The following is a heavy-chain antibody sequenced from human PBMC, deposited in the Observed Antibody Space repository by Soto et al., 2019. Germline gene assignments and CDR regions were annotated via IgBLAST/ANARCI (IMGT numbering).Heavy chain of an antibody. CDR1: GGSISSSSYY. J-gene: IGHJ1*01. D-gene: IGHD6-6*01. V-gene: IGHV4-39*01. CDR2: IYYSGST. Sequence: SETLSLTFTVSGGSISSSSYYWGCIRQPPWKGLEWIGSIYYSGSTYYNPSLKSRFTISVDTSKNQFSLKLSSVTAAETAVYYCARGPSGEARRRLYFQHWGQGTLVTVSS. CDR3: ARGPSGEARRRLYFQH.